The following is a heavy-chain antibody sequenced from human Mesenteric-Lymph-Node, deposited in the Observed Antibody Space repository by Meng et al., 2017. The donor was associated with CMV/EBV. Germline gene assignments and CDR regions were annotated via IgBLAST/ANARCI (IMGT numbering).Heavy chain of an antibody. CDR2: IDTSGPST. J-gene: IGHJ1*01. CDR1: GFIFSTYE. CDR3: ARGSAYSF. D-gene: IGHD3-22*01. Sequence: GGSLRLSCAASGFIFSTYEMNWVRQAPGKGLEGVAHIDTSGPSTYYADSVEGRVTISRDNAESSLYHQMNSLRAEDTALYYCARGSAYSFWGQGTPVTVSS. V-gene: IGHV3-48*03.